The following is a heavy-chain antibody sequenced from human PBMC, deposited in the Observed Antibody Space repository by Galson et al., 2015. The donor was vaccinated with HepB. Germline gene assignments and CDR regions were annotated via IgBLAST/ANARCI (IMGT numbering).Heavy chain of an antibody. CDR3: VRGTTAPDY. CDR2: ISRGGATS. V-gene: IGHV3-23*01. D-gene: IGHD2/OR15-2a*01. CDR1: GFTFTSYG. Sequence: SLRLSCAACGFTFTSYGMSWVRQAPGKGLECVSAISRGGATSDYADSVKGRFTVSRDSSTNTLCLQMNGLRADDTAIYYCVRGTTAPDYWGQGTLVTVSS. J-gene: IGHJ4*02.